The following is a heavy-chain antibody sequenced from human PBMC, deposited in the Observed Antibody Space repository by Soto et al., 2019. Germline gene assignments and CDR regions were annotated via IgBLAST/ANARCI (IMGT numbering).Heavy chain of an antibody. CDR2: IYYSGST. Sequence: PSETLSLTCTVSGGSISSSNYYLGWIRQPPGKGLEWIGSIYYSGSTYYNPSLKSRVTISVDTSKNQFSLKLSSVTAADTAVYYCARHTRIAAAGRSFDYWGQGTLVTVSS. CDR1: GGSISSSNYY. D-gene: IGHD6-13*01. CDR3: ARHTRIAAAGRSFDY. V-gene: IGHV4-39*01. J-gene: IGHJ4*02.